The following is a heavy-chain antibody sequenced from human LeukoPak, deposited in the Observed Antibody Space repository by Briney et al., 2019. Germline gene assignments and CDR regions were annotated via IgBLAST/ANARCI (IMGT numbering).Heavy chain of an antibody. CDR1: GYTFIAYY. CDR2: INPNSGGT. V-gene: IGHV1-2*02. J-gene: IGHJ4*02. CDR3: AREWGDIVVVVPANHFDY. Sequence: GASVKVSCKSSGYTFIAYYMHWVRQAPGQGLEWMGWINPNSGGTNYAQKFQGRVTMTRDTSISTAHMELSRLRSDDTAVYYCAREWGDIVVVVPANHFDYWGQGTLVTVSS. D-gene: IGHD2-15*01.